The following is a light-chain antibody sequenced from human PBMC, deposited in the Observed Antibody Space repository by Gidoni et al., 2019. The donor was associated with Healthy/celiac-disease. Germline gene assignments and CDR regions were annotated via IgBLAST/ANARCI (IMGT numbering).Light chain of an antibody. CDR3: QQYGSTRFT. Sequence: EILLTQSPGTLSLSPGERATLSCSASQSVSSSYLAWYQQKPGQAPRLLIYGASSRPTGIPDRFSGSGSGTDFTLTISRLEPEDFAVYYCQQYGSTRFTFGHGTKLEIK. V-gene: IGKV3-20*01. CDR1: QSVSSSY. CDR2: GAS. J-gene: IGKJ2*01.